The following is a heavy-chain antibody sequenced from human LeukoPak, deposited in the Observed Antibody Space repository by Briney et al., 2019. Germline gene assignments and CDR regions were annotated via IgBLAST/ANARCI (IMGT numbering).Heavy chain of an antibody. CDR1: VYTFTSYD. CDR2: MNPNSVNT. J-gene: IGHJ4*02. Sequence: ASVKVSCKASVYTFTSYDINWVRQAPGQGLEWMGWMNPNSVNTGYAQKFQGRVTMTRNTSISTDYMELSSLRSEDTAVYYCARGEGIAAAGSYWGQGTLVTVSS. D-gene: IGHD6-13*01. CDR3: ARGEGIAAAGSY. V-gene: IGHV1-8*01.